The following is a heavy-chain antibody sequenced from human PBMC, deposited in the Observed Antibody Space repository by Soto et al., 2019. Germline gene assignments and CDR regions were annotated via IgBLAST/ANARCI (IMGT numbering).Heavy chain of an antibody. Sequence: ASVKVSCKASGYTFTSYDINWVRQATGQGLEWMGWMNPNSGNTGYAQKFQGRVTMTRNTSISTAYMELRSLRSDDTAVYYCAREGPYYDFWSGPQSSFDYWGQGTLVTVSS. D-gene: IGHD3-3*01. V-gene: IGHV1-8*02. CDR3: AREGPYYDFWSGPQSSFDY. CDR1: GYTFTSYD. CDR2: MNPNSGNT. J-gene: IGHJ4*02.